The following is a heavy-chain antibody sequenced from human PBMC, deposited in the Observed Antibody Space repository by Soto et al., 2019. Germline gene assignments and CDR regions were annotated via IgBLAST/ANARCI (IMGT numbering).Heavy chain of an antibody. J-gene: IGHJ4*02. V-gene: IGHV3-23*01. CDR1: GFTFSSYA. CDR3: AKPLWFGELLPLDY. D-gene: IGHD3-10*01. Sequence: TVGSLRLSCAASGFTFSSYAMSWVRQAPGKGLEWVSAISGSGGSTYYADSVKGRFTISRDNSKNTLYLQMNSLRAEDTAVYYCAKPLWFGELLPLDYWGQGTLVTVSS. CDR2: ISGSGGST.